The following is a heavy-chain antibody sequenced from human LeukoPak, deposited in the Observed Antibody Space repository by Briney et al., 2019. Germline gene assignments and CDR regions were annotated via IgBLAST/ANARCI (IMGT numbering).Heavy chain of an antibody. D-gene: IGHD5-18*01. CDR1: GFTFSSYS. J-gene: IGHJ4*02. CDR3: ARDTGVGYSYGYDY. CDR2: ISSSSSYI. V-gene: IGHV3-21*01. Sequence: PGGSLRLSCAASGFTFSSYSMNWVRQAPGKELEWVSSISSSSSYIYYADSVKGRFTISRDNAKNSLYLQMNSLRAEDTAVYYCARDTGVGYSYGYDYWGQGTLVTVSS.